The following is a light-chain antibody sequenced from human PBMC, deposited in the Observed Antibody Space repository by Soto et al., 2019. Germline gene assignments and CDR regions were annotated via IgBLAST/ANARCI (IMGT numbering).Light chain of an antibody. CDR3: SSFTNSNTLYV. CDR1: SSDIGGYNF. CDR2: EVI. V-gene: IGLV2-14*01. J-gene: IGLJ1*01. Sequence: ALTQPSSVSGSPGQSITISCTVSSSDIGGYNFVSWFQLHPGKAPKLMIYEVINRPSGVSNRFSGSKYGNTASLTISGIQAEDEADYFCSSFTNSNTLYVFGTGTKVTVL.